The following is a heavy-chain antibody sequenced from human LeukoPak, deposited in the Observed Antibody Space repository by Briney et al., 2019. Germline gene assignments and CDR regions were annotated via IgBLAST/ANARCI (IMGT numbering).Heavy chain of an antibody. D-gene: IGHD1-26*01. CDR2: ISSSSSSI. CDR3: ARYSGSQDYYYYYMDV. J-gene: IGHJ6*03. CDR1: GFTFSSHG. Sequence: GGSLRLSCAASGFTFSSHGMNWVRQAPGKGLEWVSYISSSSSSIYYVNSVKGRFTISRDNAENSLYLQLNGLRADDTAVYYCARYSGSQDYYYYYMDVWGKGTTVTVSS. V-gene: IGHV3-48*01.